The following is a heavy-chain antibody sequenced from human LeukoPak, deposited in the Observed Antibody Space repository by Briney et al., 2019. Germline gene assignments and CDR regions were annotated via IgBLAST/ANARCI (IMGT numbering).Heavy chain of an antibody. CDR1: GGTFSSYA. Sequence: GSSVKVSCKASGGTFSSYAISWVRQAPGQGLEWMGGIIPIFGTAIYAQKFQGRVTMTEDTSTDTAYMELSSLRSEDTAVYYCATVLWEPQIADAFDIWGQGTMVTVSS. V-gene: IGHV1-69*06. CDR2: IIPIFGTA. J-gene: IGHJ3*02. CDR3: ATVLWEPQIADAFDI. D-gene: IGHD1-26*01.